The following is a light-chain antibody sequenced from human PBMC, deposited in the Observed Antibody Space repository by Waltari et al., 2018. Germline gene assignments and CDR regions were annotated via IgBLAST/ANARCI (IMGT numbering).Light chain of an antibody. J-gene: IGKJ1*01. CDR2: HAS. V-gene: IGKV3-20*01. CDR1: QSISKY. Sequence: NVLTQSPGTPSLSSGGRAPLSCRASQSISKYLAWYQQKPGQAPRLLIFHASSRAAGIPDRFSGSGSETDFSLTISRLEPEDFAVYYCQHYESLPVTFGRGTKVEIK. CDR3: QHYESLPVT.